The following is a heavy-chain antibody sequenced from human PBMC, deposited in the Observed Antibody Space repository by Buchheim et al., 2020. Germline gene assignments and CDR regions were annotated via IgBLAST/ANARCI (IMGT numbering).Heavy chain of an antibody. Sequence: QVQLVQSGAEVKKPGASVKVSCKASGYTFTSYYMHWVRQAPGQGLEWMGIINPSGGSTSYAQKFQGRVTMTRDTSTRNGYLELSSLRSEDTAVYYCARALVGAFGVVIMYYCYGMDVWGQGTT. CDR2: INPSGGST. D-gene: IGHD3-3*01. CDR3: ARALVGAFGVVIMYYCYGMDV. J-gene: IGHJ6*02. V-gene: IGHV1-46*01. CDR1: GYTFTSYY.